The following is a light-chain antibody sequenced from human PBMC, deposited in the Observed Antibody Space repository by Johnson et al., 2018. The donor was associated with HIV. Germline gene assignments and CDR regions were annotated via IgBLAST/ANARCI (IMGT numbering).Light chain of an antibody. Sequence: QSVLTQPPSVSAAPGQKVTISCSGSSSNIGNNYASWYQQLPGTAPKLLIYDNNKRPSGIPDRFSASKSGTSATLAITGLHTGDEVDYYCGTWDSSLSAYVFGNGTKVTVL. V-gene: IGLV1-51*01. CDR2: DNN. CDR1: SSNIGNNY. CDR3: GTWDSSLSAYV. J-gene: IGLJ1*01.